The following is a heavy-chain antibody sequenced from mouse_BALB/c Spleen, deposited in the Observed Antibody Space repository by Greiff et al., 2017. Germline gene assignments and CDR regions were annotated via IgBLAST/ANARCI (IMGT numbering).Heavy chain of an antibody. D-gene: IGHD1-1*01. Sequence: EVQLQQSGPGLVKPSQTVSLTCTVTGISITTGNYRWSWIRQFPGNKLEWIGYISYSGTITYNPSLTSRTTITRDTSKNQFFLEMNSLTAEDTATYYCARAVVAPRYWYFDVWGAGTTVTVSS. CDR2: ISYSGTI. CDR3: ARAVVAPRYWYFDV. CDR1: GISITTGNYR. V-gene: IGHV3-5*02. J-gene: IGHJ1*01.